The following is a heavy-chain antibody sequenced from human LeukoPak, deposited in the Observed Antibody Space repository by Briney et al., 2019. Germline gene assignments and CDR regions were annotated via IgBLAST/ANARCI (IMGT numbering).Heavy chain of an antibody. D-gene: IGHD6-13*01. V-gene: IGHV3-49*04. J-gene: IGHJ4*02. CDR3: TRRSLAAAGYFDY. CDR1: GFTFSSYG. Sequence: HPGGSLRLSCAASGFTFSSYGMHWVRQAPGKGLEWVGFIRSKAYGGTTEYAASVKGRFTISRDDSKSIAYLQMNSLKTEDTAVYYCTRRSLAAAGYFDYWGQGTLVTVSS. CDR2: IRSKAYGGTT.